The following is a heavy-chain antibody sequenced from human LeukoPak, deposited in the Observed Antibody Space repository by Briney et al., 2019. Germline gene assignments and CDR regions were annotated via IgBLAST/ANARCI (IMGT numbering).Heavy chain of an antibody. Sequence: GGSLRLSCAASGFTFSSYAMHWVRQAPGKGLEWVAVISYDGSNKHYADSVKGRFTISRDNSKNTLYLQMNSLRAEDTAVYYCARGTVTTFNYYGMDVWGKGTTVTVSS. CDR2: ISYDGSNK. D-gene: IGHD4-17*01. CDR1: GFTFSSYA. J-gene: IGHJ6*04. CDR3: ARGTVTTFNYYGMDV. V-gene: IGHV3-30*04.